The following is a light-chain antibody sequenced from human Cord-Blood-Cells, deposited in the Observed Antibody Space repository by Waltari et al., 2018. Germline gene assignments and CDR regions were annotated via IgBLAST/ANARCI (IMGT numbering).Light chain of an antibody. CDR1: QSVLYSSNNKNY. Sequence: DIVMTQCPDSLAVSPGERATINCKSSQSVLYSSNNKNYLAWYQQNPGQLPKLLIYWASTRESGVPDRFSGSGSGTDFTLTISSLQAEDVAVYYCQQYYSTPPLTFGGGTKVEIK. V-gene: IGKV4-1*01. CDR2: WAS. CDR3: QQYYSTPPLT. J-gene: IGKJ4*01.